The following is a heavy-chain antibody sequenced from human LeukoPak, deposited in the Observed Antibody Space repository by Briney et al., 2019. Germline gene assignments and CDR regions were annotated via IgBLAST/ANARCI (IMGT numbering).Heavy chain of an antibody. CDR3: ARGRYYGSGSYYMFDY. CDR1: GGSFSGYY. J-gene: IGHJ4*02. D-gene: IGHD3-10*01. Sequence: SETLSLTCAVYGGSFSGYYWSWIRQPPGKGLEWIGEINHSESTNYNPSLKSRVTISGDTSKNQFSLKLSSVTAADTAVYYCARGRYYGSGSYYMFDYWGQGTLVTVSS. V-gene: IGHV4-34*01. CDR2: INHSEST.